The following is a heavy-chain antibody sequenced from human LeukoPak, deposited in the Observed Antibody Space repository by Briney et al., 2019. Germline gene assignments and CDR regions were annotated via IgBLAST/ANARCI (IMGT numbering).Heavy chain of an antibody. J-gene: IGHJ2*01. CDR1: RGSIDSSSYY. V-gene: IGHV4-39*01. D-gene: IGHD3-16*01. Sequence: PSETLSLTCTVSRGSIDSSSYYWGWIRQPPGKGLEWIGSMYYSGGSYYNPSLKSRVTMSVDTSKNQFSLKLSSVTAADTAVYFCAGLPPRGGYWYIDLWGRGTLVTVSS. CDR3: AGLPPRGGYWYIDL. CDR2: MYYSGGS.